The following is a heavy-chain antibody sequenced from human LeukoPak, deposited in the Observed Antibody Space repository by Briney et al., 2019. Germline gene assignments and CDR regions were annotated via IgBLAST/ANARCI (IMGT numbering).Heavy chain of an antibody. Sequence: SETLSLTCTVSGASITSYFWSWIRQSPGKGLGWIGYFYYSGSTNSGSTNYNPSLKSRLTISVDTSKNQFSLKLNSVTAADTAMYYCAKGREYGPWGQGTLVTVSS. CDR1: GASITSYF. CDR3: AKGREYGP. CDR2: FYYSGSTNSGST. J-gene: IGHJ5*02. V-gene: IGHV4-59*01. D-gene: IGHD3-10*01.